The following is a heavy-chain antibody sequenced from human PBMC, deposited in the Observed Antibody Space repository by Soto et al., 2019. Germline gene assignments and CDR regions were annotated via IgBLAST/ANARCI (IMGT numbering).Heavy chain of an antibody. D-gene: IGHD5-18*01. Sequence: ASVKVSCKASGGTFSSYAISWVRQAPGQGLEWMGGIIPIFGTANYAQKFQGRVTITADESTSTAYMELSSLRSEDTAVYYCARALDTAMVRRNDAFDIWGQGTMVTVS. J-gene: IGHJ3*02. V-gene: IGHV1-69*13. CDR1: GGTFSSYA. CDR2: IIPIFGTA. CDR3: ARALDTAMVRRNDAFDI.